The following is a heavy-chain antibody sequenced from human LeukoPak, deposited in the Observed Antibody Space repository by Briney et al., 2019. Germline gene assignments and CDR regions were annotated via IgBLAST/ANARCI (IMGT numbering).Heavy chain of an antibody. V-gene: IGHV3-21*01. CDR1: GFTFSSYS. D-gene: IGHD3-16*01. Sequence: GGSLRLSCAPSGFTFSSYSMNWVRQAPGKGREWVASISSISSYIYYADSLKGRFTISRHNAKNSLYLQTNNRRANGTAVYYCARDGWGDAFDIWGQGKMGTVSS. CDR2: ISSISSYI. J-gene: IGHJ3*02. CDR3: ARDGWGDAFDI.